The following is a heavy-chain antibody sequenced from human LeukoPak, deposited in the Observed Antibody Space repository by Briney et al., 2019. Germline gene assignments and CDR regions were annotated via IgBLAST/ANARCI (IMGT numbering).Heavy chain of an antibody. CDR1: GYTFTGYY. J-gene: IGHJ6*03. CDR3: ARGIALYYYYYMDV. V-gene: IGHV1-2*06. CDR2: INPNSGGT. Sequence: ASVKVSCKASGYTFTGYYMHWVRQAPGQGLEWMGRINPNSGGTNYAQKFQGRVTMTRDTSISTAYMELSRLRSDDTAVYYCARGIALYYYYYMDVWGKGTTVTVSS.